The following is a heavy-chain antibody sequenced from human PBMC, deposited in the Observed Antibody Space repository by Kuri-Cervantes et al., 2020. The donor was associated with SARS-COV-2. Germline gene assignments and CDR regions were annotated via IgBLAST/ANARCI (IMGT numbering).Heavy chain of an antibody. Sequence: ASVKVSCKASGYTFTSYYMHWVRQAPGQGLEWMGIINPSGGSTSYAQKFQGRVTMTRDTSTSTVYMELSSLRSEDTAVYYCASEGLDIVATDDPYYYYGMDVWGQGTTVTASS. J-gene: IGHJ6*02. CDR2: INPSGGST. V-gene: IGHV1-46*01. CDR3: ASEGLDIVATDDPYYYYGMDV. D-gene: IGHD5-12*01. CDR1: GYTFTSYY.